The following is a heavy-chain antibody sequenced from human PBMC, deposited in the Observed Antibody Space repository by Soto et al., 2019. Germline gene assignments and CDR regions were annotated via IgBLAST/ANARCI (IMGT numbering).Heavy chain of an antibody. D-gene: IGHD3-3*01. J-gene: IGHJ6*03. CDR1: GYSFTSYW. CDR2: IFPGDSDT. CDR3: ARSPPFRFLNKRDYYYMDV. Sequence: GESLKISCKGSGYSFTSYWIGWVRQMPGKSLEWMGIIFPGDSDTRYSPSFQGQVTISADKSISTAYLQWSSLKASDTAMYYCARSPPFRFLNKRDYYYMDVWGTGTTVTVFS. V-gene: IGHV5-51*01.